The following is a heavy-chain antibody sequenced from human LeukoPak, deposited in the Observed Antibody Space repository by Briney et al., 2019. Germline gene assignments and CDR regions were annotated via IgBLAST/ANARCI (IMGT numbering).Heavy chain of an antibody. J-gene: IGHJ3*02. CDR1: SGSISSGDYY. V-gene: IGHV4-30-4*01. CDR3: ASDKPQIYYYDWGSPPKIDAFDI. CDR2: IYYSGST. Sequence: PSETLSLTCNVSSGSISSGDYYWNWIRQPPGKGLEWLGSIYYSGSTNYYPSLKSRVTISVDKSKNQFSLELSSVTAADTAVYYCASDKPQIYYYDWGSPPKIDAFDIWGQGTMVTVSS. D-gene: IGHD3-10*01.